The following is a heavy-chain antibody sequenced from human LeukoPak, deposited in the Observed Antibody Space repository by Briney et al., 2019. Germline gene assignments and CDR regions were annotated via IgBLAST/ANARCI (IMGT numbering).Heavy chain of an antibody. CDR1: GFTFSSYA. CDR2: ISYDGSNK. Sequence: GGSLRLSCAASGFTFSSYAMHWVRQAPGKGLEWVAVISYDGSNKYYADSVKGRFTISRDNSKNTLYLQMNSLRAEDTAVYYCAKVKDYYDSSGCFDYWGQGTLVTVSS. D-gene: IGHD3-22*01. V-gene: IGHV3-30*04. J-gene: IGHJ4*02. CDR3: AKVKDYYDSSGCFDY.